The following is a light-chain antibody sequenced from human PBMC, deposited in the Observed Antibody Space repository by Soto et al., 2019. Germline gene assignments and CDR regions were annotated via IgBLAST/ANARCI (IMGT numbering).Light chain of an antibody. CDR1: QSVSNNY. V-gene: IGKV3-20*01. Sequence: EIVLTHSPGTLSLSPRERATLSCRASQSVSNNYLAWYQQKPGQAPRLLIYGASNRATGIPDRFSGSGSGTDFTLTISSLQPEDFATYYCQQSYRSPPTFGQGTKVDI. J-gene: IGKJ1*01. CDR2: GAS. CDR3: QQSYRSPPT.